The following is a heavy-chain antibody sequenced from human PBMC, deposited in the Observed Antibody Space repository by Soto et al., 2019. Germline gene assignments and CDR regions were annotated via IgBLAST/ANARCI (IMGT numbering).Heavy chain of an antibody. Sequence: GGSLRLSCAASGFTVSSYAMSWVRQAPGKGLEWVSAISGSGGSTYYADSVKGRFTISRDNSKNTLYLQMNSLRAEDTAVYYCAKDAQKVTMIVVVRSDAFDIWGQGTMVTVSS. D-gene: IGHD3-22*01. CDR2: ISGSGGST. CDR3: AKDAQKVTMIVVVRSDAFDI. V-gene: IGHV3-23*01. J-gene: IGHJ3*02. CDR1: GFTVSSYA.